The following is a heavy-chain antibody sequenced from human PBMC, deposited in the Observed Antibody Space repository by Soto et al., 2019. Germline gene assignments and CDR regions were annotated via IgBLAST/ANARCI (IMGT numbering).Heavy chain of an antibody. CDR2: IQRGGST. V-gene: IGHV3-66*01. CDR1: GFTVSSNY. D-gene: IGHD6-13*01. CDR3: ARDLAAAGTPYFDY. Sequence: GGSLRLSCAASGFTVSSNYMSWVRQAPGKGLEWVSVIQRGGSTYYADTVKGRFTISRDNAKNSLYLQMNSLRAEDTAVYYCARDLAAAGTPYFDYWGQGTLVTVSS. J-gene: IGHJ4*02.